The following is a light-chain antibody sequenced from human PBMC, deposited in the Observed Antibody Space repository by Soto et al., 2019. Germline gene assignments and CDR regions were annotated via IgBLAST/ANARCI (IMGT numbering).Light chain of an antibody. V-gene: IGLV2-14*01. CDR2: GVS. CDR3: SSYTGNSPFFV. CDR1: SSDVGGYNY. J-gene: IGLJ1*01. Sequence: QSALTQPASVSGSDGQSITISCTGTSSDVGGYNYVSWYQQRPGKAPKLMIFGVSNRPSGVSNRFSGSKSDNTASLTISGLQGDDEADYYCSSYTGNSPFFVFGTGTKV.